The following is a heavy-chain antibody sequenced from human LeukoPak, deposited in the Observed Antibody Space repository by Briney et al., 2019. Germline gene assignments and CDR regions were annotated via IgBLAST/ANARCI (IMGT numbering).Heavy chain of an antibody. J-gene: IGHJ6*03. D-gene: IGHD3-22*01. CDR3: ARAQRGYYDSSGYYRPYYYMDV. CDR1: GYSISSGYY. Sequence: SETLSLTCTVSGYSISSGYYWGWIRQPPGKGLEWIGSIYHSGSTYYNPPLKSRVTISVDTSKNQFSLKLSSVTAADTAVYYCARAQRGYYDSSGYYRPYYYMDVWGKGTTVTVSS. CDR2: IYHSGST. V-gene: IGHV4-38-2*02.